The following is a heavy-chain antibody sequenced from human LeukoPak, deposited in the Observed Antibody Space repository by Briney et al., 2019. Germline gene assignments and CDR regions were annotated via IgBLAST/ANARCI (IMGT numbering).Heavy chain of an antibody. CDR2: TYYRSKWYT. Sequence: SQTLSLTCAISGDSVSSNSAAWNWIRQSPSRGLEWLGRTYYRSKWYTDYAVSVKSRISINSDTSKNQFSLQVNSVTPEDTAVYYCARVPHSSSWYFDYWGQGTLVTVSS. CDR3: ARVPHSSSWYFDY. CDR1: GDSVSSNSAA. D-gene: IGHD6-13*01. J-gene: IGHJ4*02. V-gene: IGHV6-1*01.